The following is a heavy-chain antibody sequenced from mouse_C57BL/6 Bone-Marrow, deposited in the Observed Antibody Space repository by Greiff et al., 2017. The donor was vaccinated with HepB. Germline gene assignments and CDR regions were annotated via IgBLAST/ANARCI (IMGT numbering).Heavy chain of an antibody. CDR3: ARGEIYYYGSSLLFDY. CDR2: IYPGDGDT. J-gene: IGHJ2*01. CDR1: GYAFSSSW. D-gene: IGHD1-1*01. Sequence: QVQLKESGPELVKPGASVKISCQASGYAFSSSWMNWVKQRPGKGLEWIGRIYPGDGDTNYNGKFKGKATLTADKSSSTAYMQLSSLTSEDSAVYFCARGEIYYYGSSLLFDYWGQGTTLTVSS. V-gene: IGHV1-82*01.